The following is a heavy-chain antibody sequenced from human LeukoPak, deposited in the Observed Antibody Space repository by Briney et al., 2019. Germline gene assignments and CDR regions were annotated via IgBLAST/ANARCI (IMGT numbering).Heavy chain of an antibody. V-gene: IGHV3-23*01. CDR1: GVTISSYA. Sequence: AGGSLRLSCAASGVTISSYAMYWVRQAPGKGLEWVSAISGSGGSTYYADSVKGRFTISRDNSKNTLYLQMNSLRAEDTAVYYCAKDPYINSRSGGFDYWGQGTLVTVSS. D-gene: IGHD3-10*01. CDR3: AKDPYINSRSGGFDY. J-gene: IGHJ4*02. CDR2: ISGSGGST.